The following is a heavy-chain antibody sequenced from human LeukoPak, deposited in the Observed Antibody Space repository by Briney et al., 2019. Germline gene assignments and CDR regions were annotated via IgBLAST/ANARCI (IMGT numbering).Heavy chain of an antibody. D-gene: IGHD2-15*01. V-gene: IGHV3-33*08. CDR3: ATLGGWIAATRCLDY. Sequence: PGGSLRLSCAASGFTFSSYGMHWVRQAPGKGLEWVAVIWYDGSNKYYADSVKGRFTISRDNSKNTLYLQMDSLRAEDTAVYYCATLGGWIAATRCLDYWGRGTLVTVSS. J-gene: IGHJ4*02. CDR2: IWYDGSNK. CDR1: GFTFSSYG.